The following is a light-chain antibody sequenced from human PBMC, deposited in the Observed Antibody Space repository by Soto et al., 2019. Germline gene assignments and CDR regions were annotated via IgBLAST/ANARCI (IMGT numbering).Light chain of an antibody. Sequence: QSVLTKPASVSGTPGQSITISCPGTTSDIGGYNYVSWYQQRPGKAPKLMIYEVRYRPSGVSNRFSGSKSGNTASLTISGLQAEDEAVYYCCSYTRTSNHDFFPSGTKVTVL. CDR2: EVR. J-gene: IGLJ1*01. CDR1: TSDIGGYNY. CDR3: CSYTRTSNHDF. V-gene: IGLV2-14*01.